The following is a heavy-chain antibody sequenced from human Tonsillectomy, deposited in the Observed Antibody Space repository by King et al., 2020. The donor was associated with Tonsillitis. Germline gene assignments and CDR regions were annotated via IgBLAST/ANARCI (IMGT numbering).Heavy chain of an antibody. CDR3: VGLSDSPGRWDFDL. V-gene: IGHV3-53*01. Sequence: EVQLVESTGGLIQPGGSLRLSCAASGFTVSNNYMSWVRQAPGKGLEWVSAIYSGGNTYYADSVKGRFSISRDNSKNTLYLQMNSLTAEDTAVYYCVGLSDSPGRWDFDLWGRGTLVTVSS. CDR2: IYSGGNT. D-gene: IGHD3-10*01. J-gene: IGHJ2*01. CDR1: GFTVSNNY.